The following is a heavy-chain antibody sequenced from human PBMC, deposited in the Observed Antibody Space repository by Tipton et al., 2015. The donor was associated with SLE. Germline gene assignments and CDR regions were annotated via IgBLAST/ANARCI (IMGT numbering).Heavy chain of an antibody. CDR3: AREAWGHAFDI. V-gene: IGHV4-59*11. CDR2: IYYSGST. CDR1: GVSITSHY. J-gene: IGHJ3*02. D-gene: IGHD2-21*01. Sequence: GLVKPSETLSLTCSVPGVSITSHYWTWIRQPPGKGLEWIGYIYYSGSTNYNPSLKSRVTISVDTSKNQFSLKLSSVTAADTAVYYCAREAWGHAFDIWGQGTMVTVSS.